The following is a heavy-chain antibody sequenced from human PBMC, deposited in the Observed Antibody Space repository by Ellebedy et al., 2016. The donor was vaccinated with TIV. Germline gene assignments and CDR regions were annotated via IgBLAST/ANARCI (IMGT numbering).Heavy chain of an antibody. Sequence: GGSLRLSCAASGFTFSNAWMNWVRQAPGKGLEWVGLIKTNTDGGAADYAAPVKGRFTISRDDSKNTLSLQMNSLKTEDTAVYFCTTVYRYDYDAVWGQGTLVTVSS. CDR1: GFTFSNAW. CDR2: IKTNTDGGAA. CDR3: TTVYRYDYDAV. J-gene: IGHJ4*02. V-gene: IGHV3-15*01. D-gene: IGHD4/OR15-4a*01.